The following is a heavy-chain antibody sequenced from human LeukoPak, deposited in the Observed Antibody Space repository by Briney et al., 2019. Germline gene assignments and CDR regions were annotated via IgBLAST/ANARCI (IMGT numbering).Heavy chain of an antibody. Sequence: GGSLRLSCAASGFTFSSYWMHWVRQAPGKGLVWVSRINSDGSSTSYADSVKGRFTISRDNAKNTLYLQMNSLRADDTALYYCAKDFGSGTRGYFQYWGQGILVTVSS. D-gene: IGHD3-10*01. J-gene: IGHJ1*01. CDR1: GFTFSSYW. CDR3: AKDFGSGTRGYFQY. CDR2: INSDGSST. V-gene: IGHV3-74*01.